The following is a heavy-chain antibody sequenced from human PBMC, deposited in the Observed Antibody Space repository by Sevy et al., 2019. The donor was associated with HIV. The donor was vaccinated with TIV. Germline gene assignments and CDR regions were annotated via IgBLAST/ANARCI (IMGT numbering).Heavy chain of an antibody. CDR1: GFTLSGYS. Sequence: GGYLRLSCAASGFTLSGYSISWVRQAPGKGLEWVSSVTPGTDIYYGDSVRGRFTASRDNAKNSVYLQMNSLRDEDTAVYYCARDFLTGDRREAFDIWGQGTKVTVSS. CDR2: VTPGTDI. V-gene: IGHV3-21*06. D-gene: IGHD7-27*01. J-gene: IGHJ3*02. CDR3: ARDFLTGDRREAFDI.